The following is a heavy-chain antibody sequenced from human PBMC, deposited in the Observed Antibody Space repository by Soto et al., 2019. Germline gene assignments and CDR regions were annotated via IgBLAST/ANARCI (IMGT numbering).Heavy chain of an antibody. CDR1: GDSYSISTYS. CDR3: AGMPYTSGLRFDP. Sequence: SETLSLTCNMSGDSYSISTYSWSWIRQPPGKALQWIGFIYQSGVTSYNPSLASGVSISLDRSNNQCSLKLKSVTAADTAVYFCAGMPYTSGLRFDPWGPGTLVTVSS. CDR2: IYQSGVT. J-gene: IGHJ5*02. D-gene: IGHD6-19*01. V-gene: IGHV4-30-2*01.